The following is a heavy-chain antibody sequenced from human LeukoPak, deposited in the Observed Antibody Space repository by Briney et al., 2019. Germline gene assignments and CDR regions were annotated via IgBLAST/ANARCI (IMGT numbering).Heavy chain of an antibody. CDR2: IYTSGST. J-gene: IGHJ5*02. CDR3: ARDERYCSSTSCYFRFDP. D-gene: IGHD2-2*01. Sequence: PSETLSLTCTVSGGSISSGSYYWSWIRQPAGKGLEWIGRIYTSGSTNYNPSLKSRVTISVDTPKNQFSLKLSSVTAADTAVYYCARDERYCSSTSCYFRFDPWGQGTLVTVSS. V-gene: IGHV4-61*02. CDR1: GGSISSGSYY.